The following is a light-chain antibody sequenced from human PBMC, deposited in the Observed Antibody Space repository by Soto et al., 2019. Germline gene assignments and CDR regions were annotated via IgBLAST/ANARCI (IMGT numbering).Light chain of an antibody. V-gene: IGKV1-5*01. CDR1: QSISSW. Sequence: DIQMTQSPSTLSASVGDRVTITCRASQSISSWLAWYQRKPGKAPKLLIYDASSLESGVPSRFSGSGSGTEFTLTISSLQPDDLATYYCQQYNSYSGTFGQGTKVEIK. CDR2: DAS. J-gene: IGKJ1*01. CDR3: QQYNSYSGT.